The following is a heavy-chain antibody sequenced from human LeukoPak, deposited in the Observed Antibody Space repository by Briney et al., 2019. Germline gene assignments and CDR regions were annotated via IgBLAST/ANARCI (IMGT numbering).Heavy chain of an antibody. CDR1: GYTFTSYD. D-gene: IGHD6-13*01. J-gene: IGHJ3*02. V-gene: IGHV1-8*03. Sequence: ASVKVSCKASGYTFTSYDINWVRQATGQGLEWMGWMNPNSGNTGYAQKFQGRVTITRNTSISTAYMELSSLRSEDTAVYYCASVIAAAGTSFAFDIWGQGTMVTVSS. CDR2: MNPNSGNT. CDR3: ASVIAAAGTSFAFDI.